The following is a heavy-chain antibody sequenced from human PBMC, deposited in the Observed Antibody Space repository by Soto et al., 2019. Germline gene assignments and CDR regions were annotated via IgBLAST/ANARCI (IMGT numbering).Heavy chain of an antibody. CDR1: GGSISSGGYY. Sequence: SETLSLTCTVSGGSISSGGYYWSWIRQHPGKGLEWIGYIYYSGSTYYNPSLKSRVTISVDTSKNQFSLKLSSVTAADTAVYYCARLRYCSGGSCLWDYYGMDVWGQGTTVTVSS. V-gene: IGHV4-31*03. D-gene: IGHD2-15*01. J-gene: IGHJ6*02. CDR2: IYYSGST. CDR3: ARLRYCSGGSCLWDYYGMDV.